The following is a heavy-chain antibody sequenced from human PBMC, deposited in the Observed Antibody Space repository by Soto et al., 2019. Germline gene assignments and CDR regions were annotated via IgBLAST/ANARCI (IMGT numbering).Heavy chain of an antibody. D-gene: IGHD5-12*01. CDR1: GFALSTSGVG. V-gene: IGHV2-5*02. Sequence: QITLKESGPTLVKPTQTLTLTCTFSGFALSTSGVGVGWIRQPPGKALEWLALIYWDDDKRYSPSLKSRLTIPKDSSKNHVVLTMTNMDPVDTATYYFAPTTHHQWLRLPGPSRVDVWGQGTTVTVSS. J-gene: IGHJ6*02. CDR2: IYWDDDK. CDR3: APTTHHQWLRLPGPSRVDV.